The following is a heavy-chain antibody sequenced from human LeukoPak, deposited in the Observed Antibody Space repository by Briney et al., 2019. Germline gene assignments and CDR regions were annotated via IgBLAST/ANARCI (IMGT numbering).Heavy chain of an antibody. CDR3: VRETPSSGYFDY. CDR2: IYYSGTT. CDR1: GGSISPYY. V-gene: IGHV4-59*01. J-gene: IGHJ4*02. D-gene: IGHD3-3*01. Sequence: SETLSLTCTVSGGSISPYYWSWIRQPPGKGLEWIAYIYYSGTTKYNPSLRSRAPISVDTSKNQFSLKLTSVTAADTAVYYCVRETPSSGYFDYWGQGTLVTVSS.